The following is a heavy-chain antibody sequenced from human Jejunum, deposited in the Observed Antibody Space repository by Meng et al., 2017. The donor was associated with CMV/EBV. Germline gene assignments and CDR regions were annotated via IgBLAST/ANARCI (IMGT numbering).Heavy chain of an antibody. J-gene: IGHJ6*02. Sequence: WLPLAPGQGLEWMEWMNPNNGNTGYAQKFQGRFTMTWNTSISTAYMELSSLRSEDTAIYYCASHQQFCSGGSCYSLGYYYGMDVWGQGTTVTVSS. CDR2: MNPNNGNT. V-gene: IGHV1-8*01. CDR3: ASHQQFCSGGSCYSLGYYYGMDV. D-gene: IGHD2-15*01.